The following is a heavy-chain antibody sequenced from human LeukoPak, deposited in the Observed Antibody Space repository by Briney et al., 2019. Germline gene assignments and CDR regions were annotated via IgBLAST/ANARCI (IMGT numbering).Heavy chain of an antibody. Sequence: SETLSLTCTVSGGSVSSGSYYWSWIRQPPGKGLEWIGYIYYSGSTNYNPSLKSRVTISVDTSKNQFSLKLSSVTAADTAVYYCVRVALVPYGVFDLWGRGTLVTVSS. CDR3: VRVALVPYGVFDL. CDR2: IYYSGST. D-gene: IGHD2-8*02. CDR1: GGSVSSGSYY. J-gene: IGHJ2*01. V-gene: IGHV4-61*01.